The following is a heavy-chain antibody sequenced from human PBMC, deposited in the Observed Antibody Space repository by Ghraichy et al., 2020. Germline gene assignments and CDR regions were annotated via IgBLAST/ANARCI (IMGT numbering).Heavy chain of an antibody. Sequence: GGSLRLSCAASGFTFSSYAMSWVRQAPGKGLEWVSAISGSGGSTYYADSVKGRFTISRDNSKNTLYLQMNSLRAEDTAVYYCAKVPGEYCGGDCLFGGYYYYMDVWGKGTTVTVSS. CDR3: AKVPGEYCGGDCLFGGYYYYMDV. D-gene: IGHD2-21*01. CDR1: GFTFSSYA. V-gene: IGHV3-23*01. CDR2: ISGSGGST. J-gene: IGHJ6*03.